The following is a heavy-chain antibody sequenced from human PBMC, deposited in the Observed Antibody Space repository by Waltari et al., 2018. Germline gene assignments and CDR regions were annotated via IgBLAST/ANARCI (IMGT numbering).Heavy chain of an antibody. V-gene: IGHV1-69*13. CDR1: GGTFSSYA. D-gene: IGHD1-26*01. CDR3: ARAAGIVGPFDY. J-gene: IGHJ4*02. Sequence: QVQLVQSGAEVKKPGSSVKVSCKASGGTFSSYAISWVRQAPGQGLEWMGVIIPICGTANYAQKFQGRVTITADESTSTSYMELSSLRSEDTAVYYCARAAGIVGPFDYWGQGTLVTVSS. CDR2: IIPICGTA.